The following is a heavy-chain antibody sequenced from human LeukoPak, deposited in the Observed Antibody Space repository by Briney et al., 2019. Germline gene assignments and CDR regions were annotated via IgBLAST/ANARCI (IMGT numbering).Heavy chain of an antibody. D-gene: IGHD3-16*02. V-gene: IGHV3-30*03. J-gene: IGHJ4*02. CDR3: ARNRLGELSLGFDY. CDR2: ISFDGSNK. Sequence: GGSLRLSCTASGFTFSSYGMHWVRQAPGKGLEWVAVISFDGSNKYYADSVKGRFTISRDNAKKTLYLQMNSLRAEDTAVYYCARNRLGELSLGFDYWGQGTLATVSS. CDR1: GFTFSSYG.